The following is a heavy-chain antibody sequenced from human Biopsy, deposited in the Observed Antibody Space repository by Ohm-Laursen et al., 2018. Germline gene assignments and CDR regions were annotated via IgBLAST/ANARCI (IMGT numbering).Heavy chain of an antibody. CDR3: AGLVTGFIDP. D-gene: IGHD3-9*01. Sequence: SDTLSLTCTVSGGSISSGGYYWGWIRQHPGKGLEWIGHMYYSGSTYYNPPLKSRITISVDTSKNQFSLKLSSVTAADTAVYYCAGLVTGFIDPWGQGTLVTVSS. J-gene: IGHJ5*02. CDR2: MYYSGST. CDR1: GGSISSGGYY. V-gene: IGHV4-31*03.